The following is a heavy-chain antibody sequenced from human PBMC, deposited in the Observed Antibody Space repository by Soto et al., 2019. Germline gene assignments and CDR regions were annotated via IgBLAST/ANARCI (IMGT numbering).Heavy chain of an antibody. J-gene: IGHJ6*02. CDR1: GFSLSGYG. D-gene: IGHD3-10*01. CDR2: IWYDGTTK. V-gene: IGHV3-33*06. CDR3: AKDMRGSGSYYIYGMDV. Sequence: PGGSLRLSCEVSGFSLSGYGMHWVRQAPGKGLEWVAVIWYDGTTKNYADSVKGRFTISRDSSKNTVYLQMDSLKVEDTAVYYCAKDMRGSGSYYIYGMDVWGQGTTVTSP.